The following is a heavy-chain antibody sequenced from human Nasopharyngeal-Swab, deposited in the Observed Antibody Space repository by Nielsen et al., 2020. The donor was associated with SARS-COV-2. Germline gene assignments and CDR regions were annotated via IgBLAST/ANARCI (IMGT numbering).Heavy chain of an antibody. V-gene: IGHV3-21*01. Sequence: GESLKISCAASGFTFSSYSMNWVRQAPGKGLEWVSSISSSSSYIYYADSVKGRFTISRDNAKNSLYLQMNSLRAEDTAVYYCARNQLLGSYYYYGMDVWGQGTTVIVSS. D-gene: IGHD2-2*01. CDR3: ARNQLLGSYYYYGMDV. CDR1: GFTFSSYS. J-gene: IGHJ6*02. CDR2: ISSSSSYI.